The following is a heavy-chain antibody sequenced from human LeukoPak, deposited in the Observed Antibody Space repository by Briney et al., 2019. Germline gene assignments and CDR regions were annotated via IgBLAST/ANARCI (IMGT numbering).Heavy chain of an antibody. D-gene: IGHD5-18*01. Sequence: GGSLRLSCAASGFTFSSYAMSWVRQAPGKGLEWVSAISGSGGSTYYADSVKGRFTISRDNSKNTLYLQMNSLRAEDTAVYYCARDSKRGYSYGDRVDYYGMDVWGQGTTVTVSS. V-gene: IGHV3-23*01. CDR1: GFTFSSYA. CDR2: ISGSGGST. J-gene: IGHJ6*02. CDR3: ARDSKRGYSYGDRVDYYGMDV.